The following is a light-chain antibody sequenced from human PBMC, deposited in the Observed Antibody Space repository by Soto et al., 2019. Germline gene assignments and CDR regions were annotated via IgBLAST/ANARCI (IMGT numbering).Light chain of an antibody. V-gene: IGKV1-39*01. CDR2: AAS. CDR3: QQSYSTPRT. J-gene: IGKJ5*01. Sequence: DVQMTQSPSSLSASXXDRVTITCRASQSISSHLNWYQQKPGKAPKXXIYAASSLQSGVPSRFSGSGAGTDFTLTISSLQPEDFATYYCQQSYSTPRTFGQGTRLEIK. CDR1: QSISSH.